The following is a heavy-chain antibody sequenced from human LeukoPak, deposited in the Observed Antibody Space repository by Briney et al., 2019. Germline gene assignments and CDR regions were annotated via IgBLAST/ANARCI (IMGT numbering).Heavy chain of an antibody. CDR2: ISGSGGST. D-gene: IGHD3-10*01. V-gene: IGHV3-23*01. CDR3: AKGKLLWFGELDV. J-gene: IGHJ6*04. CDR1: GFTFSSYG. Sequence: GGSLRLSCAASGFTFSSYGMSWVRQAPGKGLEWVSAISGSGGSTYYADSVKGRFTISRDNSKNTLYLQMNSLRAEDTAVYYCAKGKLLWFGELDVWGKGTTVTVSS.